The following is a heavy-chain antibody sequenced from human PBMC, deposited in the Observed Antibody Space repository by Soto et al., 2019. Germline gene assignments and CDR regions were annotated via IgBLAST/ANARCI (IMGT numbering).Heavy chain of an antibody. CDR3: AKDPSMVMKIEY. CDR1: GFTFSSYA. Sequence: EVQLLESGGGLVQPGGSLRLSCAASGFTFSSYAMSWVRQAPGKGLEWVSAISGSGGSTYYADSVKGRFTISRDNSKNTLYRQMNSLRAEDTAGDFCAKDPSMVMKIEYWGQGTLVTVSS. D-gene: IGHD3-10*01. V-gene: IGHV3-23*01. J-gene: IGHJ4*02. CDR2: ISGSGGST.